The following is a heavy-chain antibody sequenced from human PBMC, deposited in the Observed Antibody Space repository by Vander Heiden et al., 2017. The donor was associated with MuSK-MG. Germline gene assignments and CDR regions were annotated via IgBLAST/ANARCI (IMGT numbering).Heavy chain of an antibody. Sequence: EVQLVESGGGLVQPGGSLRLACAASGLTFSSYASVWVRQAPGKGLDCVSAISWSGSSTYYADSVKGRFTISRDNSKNPLYLQMNILRAEDTAVYYCAKLDSYDIFTGYKLIDYWGQGTLVTVSS. CDR3: AKLDSYDIFTGYKLIDY. D-gene: IGHD3-9*01. CDR1: GLTFSSYA. J-gene: IGHJ4*02. V-gene: IGHV3-23*04. CDR2: ISWSGSST.